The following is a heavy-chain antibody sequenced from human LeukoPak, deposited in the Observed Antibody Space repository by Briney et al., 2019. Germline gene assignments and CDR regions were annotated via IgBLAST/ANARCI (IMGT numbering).Heavy chain of an antibody. CDR2: IYYSGST. CDR3: ARQINDYNYYYYDTDV. D-gene: IGHD4-11*01. J-gene: IGHJ6*03. CDR1: GGSISSSSYY. Sequence: SETLSLTCTVSGGSISSSSYYWGWIRQPPGKGLEWIGSIYYSGSTYYNTSLKSRVTIFVDTSKNQFSLKLSSVTAADTAVYYCARQINDYNYYYYDTDVWGKGTTVTVSS. V-gene: IGHV4-39*01.